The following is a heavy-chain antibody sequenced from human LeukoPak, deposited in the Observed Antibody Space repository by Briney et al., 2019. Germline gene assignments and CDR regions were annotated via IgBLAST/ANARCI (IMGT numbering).Heavy chain of an antibody. CDR2: IKQDGSEK. J-gene: IGHJ4*02. CDR1: GFTFSSNW. D-gene: IGHD5-24*01. Sequence: PGGSLRLSGAASGFTFSSNWMSWVRQAQGRGLEWVANIKQDGSEKYYVDSVKGRFTISRDNAKNSLYLQMNSLRAEDTAVYYCARAWTEWLQLRENYGFDHWGQGAPVTVSS. V-gene: IGHV3-7*01. CDR3: ARAWTEWLQLRENYGFDH.